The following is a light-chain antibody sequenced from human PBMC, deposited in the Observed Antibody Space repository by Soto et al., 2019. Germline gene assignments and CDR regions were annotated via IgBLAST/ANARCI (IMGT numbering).Light chain of an antibody. CDR1: NSRSGSNY. V-gene: IGLV1-47*01. CDR3: AKWDDSLRVSV. Sequence: QSVLPQPLSASGTPGQRVTISCSTTNSRSGSNYVYWYQQLPGAAPKLLIYRNDQRPSGVPDRFSASKSGTSASLAISGLRSEDEADYFCAKWDDSLRVSVFGSGTKVTVL. CDR2: RND. J-gene: IGLJ1*01.